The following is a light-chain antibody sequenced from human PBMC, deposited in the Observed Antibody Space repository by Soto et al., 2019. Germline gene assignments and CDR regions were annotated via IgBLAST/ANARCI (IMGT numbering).Light chain of an antibody. CDR2: YDD. V-gene: IGLV1-36*01. CDR1: SSNIGNNA. CDR3: AARDDSLNGVV. J-gene: IGLJ2*01. Sequence: QSVLTQPPSVSEAPRQRVTISCSGSSSNIGNNAVNWYQQLPGKAPKLLIYYDDLVPSGVSDRFSGSKSGTSASLAISGLQSEDEADYYCAARDDSLNGVVFGGGTKLTVL.